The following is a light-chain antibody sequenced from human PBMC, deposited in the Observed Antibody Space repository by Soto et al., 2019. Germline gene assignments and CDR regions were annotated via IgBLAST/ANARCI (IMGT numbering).Light chain of an antibody. CDR3: QQQNSYTGT. J-gene: IGKJ1*01. CDR2: SAS. V-gene: IGKV1-27*01. Sequence: GDRVTITCRASQAISNYLACYQRKPGKLPDLLISSASTLQSGAPSRFSGSGSGTDFNPAISSLQTEDGATYECQQQNSYTGTFGQGTKGDIK. CDR1: QAISNY.